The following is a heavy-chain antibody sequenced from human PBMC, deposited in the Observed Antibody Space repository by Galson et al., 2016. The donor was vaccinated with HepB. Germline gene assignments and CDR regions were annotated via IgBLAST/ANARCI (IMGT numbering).Heavy chain of an antibody. CDR1: GFSLSTTTVG. J-gene: IGHJ5*02. Sequence: PALVKPTQTLTLTCTFSGFSLSTTTVGVGWIRQAPGKAPEWLAFIYWDDNEYYSPSQQSRLTITKDTSKNQVVLTMTNVDPVDTGTYYCARGSGWLLDRWGQGTLVTVSS. CDR2: IYWDDNE. CDR3: ARGSGWLLDR. V-gene: IGHV2-5*02. D-gene: IGHD6-19*01.